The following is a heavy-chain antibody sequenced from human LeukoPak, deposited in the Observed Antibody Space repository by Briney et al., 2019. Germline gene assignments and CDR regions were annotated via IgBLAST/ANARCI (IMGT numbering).Heavy chain of an antibody. V-gene: IGHV5-51*01. CDR2: IFPSDSDT. J-gene: IGHJ4*02. CDR3: TRGRPIDY. CDR1: GYSINNYW. Sequence: GESLKISCKGSGYSINNYWIGWVRQMPGKGLEWMGIIFPSDSDTRYSPSFQGQVTISADKSISTAYLQWSSLKASDTATYYCTRGRPIDYWGQGTLVTVSS.